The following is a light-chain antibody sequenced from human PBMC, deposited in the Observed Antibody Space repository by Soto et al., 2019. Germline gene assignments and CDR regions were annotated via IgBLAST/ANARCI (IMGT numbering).Light chain of an antibody. CDR1: QSVSSSY. J-gene: IGKJ5*01. CDR2: GAS. Sequence: ERVLTRSPGTLSLSPGERATLSYRASQSVSSSYLAWYQQKPGQAPRLLIYGASSRATGIPDRFSGSVSGTDFTLTISRLEPEDVAVYYCQQYGSSPITFGQGTRLEI. V-gene: IGKV3-20*01. CDR3: QQYGSSPIT.